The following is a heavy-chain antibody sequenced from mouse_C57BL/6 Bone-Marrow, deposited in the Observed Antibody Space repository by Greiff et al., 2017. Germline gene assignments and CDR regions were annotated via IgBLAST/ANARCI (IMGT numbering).Heavy chain of an antibody. J-gene: IGHJ2*01. V-gene: IGHV1-63*01. CDR2: IYPGGGYT. CDR3: AREVDGYHY. Sequence: VKLLESGAELVRPGTSVKMSCKASGYTFTNYWIGWAKQRPGHGLEWIGDIYPGGGYTNYNEKFKGKATLTADKSSSTAYMQFSSLTSEDSAIYYCAREVDGYHYWGQGTTLTVSS. CDR1: GYTFTNYW. D-gene: IGHD2-3*01.